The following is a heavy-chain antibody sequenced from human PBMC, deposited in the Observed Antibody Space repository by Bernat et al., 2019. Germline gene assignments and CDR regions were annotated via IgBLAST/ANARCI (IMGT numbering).Heavy chain of an antibody. CDR1: GFTFSSYG. CDR3: AKGWPIIFLGISDY. V-gene: IGHV3-30*18. D-gene: IGHD2-21*01. J-gene: IGHJ4*02. CDR2: ISYDGSNK. Sequence: QVQLVESGGGVVQPGRSLRLSCAASGFTFSSYGMHWVRQAPGKGLEWLAVISYDGSNKYYADSVKGRFTISRDNSKNTLYLQMNSLRAEDTAVYYCAKGWPIIFLGISDYWGQGTLVTVSS.